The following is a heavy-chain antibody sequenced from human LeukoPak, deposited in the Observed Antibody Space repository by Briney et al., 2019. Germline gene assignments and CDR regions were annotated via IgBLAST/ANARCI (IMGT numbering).Heavy chain of an antibody. D-gene: IGHD2-15*01. CDR1: GGSFSGYL. CDR2: VSFPGTS. Sequence: PSETLSLTCGVSGGSFSGYLWSWIRQSPGKGLEWIGEVSFPGTSNYSPSLKGRATISVGTSNTQFSLKLISVTAADTAVYYCARSRGNYCSGGSCYPLDQWGQGILVIVSS. V-gene: IGHV4-34*01. CDR3: ARSRGNYCSGGSCYPLDQ. J-gene: IGHJ4*02.